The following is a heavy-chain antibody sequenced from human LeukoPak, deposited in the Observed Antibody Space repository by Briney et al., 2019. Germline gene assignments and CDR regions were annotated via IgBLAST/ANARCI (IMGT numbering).Heavy chain of an antibody. D-gene: IGHD6-19*01. V-gene: IGHV3-30-3*01. CDR3: ARDQVAVAGPGGLDY. J-gene: IGHJ4*02. CDR2: ISYDGSNK. Sequence: GGSLRLSCAASGFTFSSYAMHWVRQAPGKGLEWVAVISYDGSNKYYADSVKGRFTISRDNSKNTLYLQMNSLRAEDTAVYYCARDQVAVAGPGGLDYWGQGTLVTVSS. CDR1: GFTFSSYA.